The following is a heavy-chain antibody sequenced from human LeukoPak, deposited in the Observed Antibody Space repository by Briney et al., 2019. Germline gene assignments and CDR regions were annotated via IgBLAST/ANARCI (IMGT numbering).Heavy chain of an antibody. CDR2: IYPGNSHV. V-gene: IGHV5-51*01. Sequence: LGESLKISCKGSGYSFTNYWINWVRQMPGKGLGWMGAIYPGNSHVRYNPSLQGQVTISADTSFGVAYLQWSSLKTSDTGMYYCVRIPNTASPPNWFDPWGQGTLVTVSS. J-gene: IGHJ5*02. CDR3: VRIPNTASPPNWFDP. D-gene: IGHD5-18*01. CDR1: GYSFTNYW.